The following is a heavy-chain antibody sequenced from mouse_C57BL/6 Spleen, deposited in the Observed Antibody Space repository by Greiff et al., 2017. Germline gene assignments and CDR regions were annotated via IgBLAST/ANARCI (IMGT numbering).Heavy chain of an antibody. CDR1: GYTFPDSE. D-gene: IGHD2-4*01. CDR3: TREITTRDWYFDV. V-gene: IGHV1-15*01. Sequence: QVQLQQSGPELVRPGASVTLSCKASGYTFPDSEMHWLKHTPVHGLEWIGAIDPEPGGSAYNPTFKGKAILTADKSSSTAYMELRSLTSEDSAVYYCTREITTRDWYFDVWGTGTTVTVSS. CDR2: IDPEPGGS. J-gene: IGHJ1*03.